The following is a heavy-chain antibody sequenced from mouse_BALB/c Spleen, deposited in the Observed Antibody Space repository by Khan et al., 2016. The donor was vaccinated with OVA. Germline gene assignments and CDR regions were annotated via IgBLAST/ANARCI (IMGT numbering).Heavy chain of an antibody. CDR2: INSDGYYT. CDR3: ASQLTWLFAY. D-gene: IGHD2-13*01. Sequence: EVELVESGGDLMKPGGSLKLSCAASGFTFSTYGMSWVRQTPDKRLEWVATINSDGYYTYYPDSVQGRFTISRNNAKNTLYLQMSSLKSEDTAMYYYASQLTWLFAYWGQGTLVTVSA. V-gene: IGHV5-6*01. CDR1: GFTFSTYG. J-gene: IGHJ3*01.